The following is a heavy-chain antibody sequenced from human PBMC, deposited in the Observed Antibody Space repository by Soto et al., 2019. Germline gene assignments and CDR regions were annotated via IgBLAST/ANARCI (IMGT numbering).Heavy chain of an antibody. V-gene: IGHV4-30-2*01. CDR3: VSSGGRGIGAFDI. CDR1: GGSISSGGYS. J-gene: IGHJ3*02. Sequence: QLQLQASGSGLVKASQTLSLTCAVSGGSISSGGYSWSWIRQPPGKGLEWIGYIYHGSTYYNPSRKTRVTTSKDRSKNQFSLKLSSVPAADTAVYNCVSSGGRGIGAFDIWGQGTRVTVSS. D-gene: IGHD2-15*01. CDR2: IYHGST.